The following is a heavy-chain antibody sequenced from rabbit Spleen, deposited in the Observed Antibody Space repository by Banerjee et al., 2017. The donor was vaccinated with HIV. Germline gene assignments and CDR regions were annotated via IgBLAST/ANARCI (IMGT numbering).Heavy chain of an antibody. Sequence: QAHLEESGGGLVVPEGSLTLTCNASGFSFSRGYDMCWVRQAPGRGLEWIGCIYTGNGKTYYASWAKGRFTLSKSSSTTVDLKMTSLTVADTATYFCARDTGSSFSSYGMDLWGPGTLVTVS. D-gene: IGHD8-1*01. V-gene: IGHV1S45*01. CDR3: ARDTGSSFSSYGMDL. CDR1: GFSFSRGYD. CDR2: IYTGNGKT. J-gene: IGHJ6*01.